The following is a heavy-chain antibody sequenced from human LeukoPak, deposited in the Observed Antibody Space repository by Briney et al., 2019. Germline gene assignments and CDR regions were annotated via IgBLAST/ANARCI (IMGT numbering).Heavy chain of an antibody. CDR3: ASTYGPPGFSDYFDY. CDR1: GGSFSVYY. Sequence: SETLSLTCAVYGGSFSVYYWSWIRQPPGKGLEWIGYIYYSGSTNYNPSLKSRVTISVDTSKNQFSLKLSSVTAADTAVYYCASTYGPPGFSDYFDYWGQGTLVTVSS. V-gene: IGHV4-59*08. D-gene: IGHD4-17*01. J-gene: IGHJ4*02. CDR2: IYYSGST.